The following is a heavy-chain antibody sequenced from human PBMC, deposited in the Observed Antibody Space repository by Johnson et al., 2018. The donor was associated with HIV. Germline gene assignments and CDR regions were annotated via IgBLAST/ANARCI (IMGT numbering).Heavy chain of an antibody. CDR2: ITFDGSDK. J-gene: IGHJ3*01. CDR3: AKDKFMCLDNPVDAFDV. D-gene: IGHD3/OR15-3a*01. CDR1: GFTFSNYG. V-gene: IGHV3-30*18. Sequence: QMHLVESGGGVVQPGRSLRLSCAASGFTFSNYGMHWVRQAPGKGLEWVAVITFDGSDKYYTDSVKGLSTISRDNSNNTLYLHMNSLRPDDTGVYYCAKDKFMCLDNPVDAFDVWGQGTMVTFSS.